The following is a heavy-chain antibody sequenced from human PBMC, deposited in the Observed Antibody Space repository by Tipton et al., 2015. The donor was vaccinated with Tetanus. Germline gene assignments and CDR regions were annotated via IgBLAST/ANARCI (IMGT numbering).Heavy chain of an antibody. CDR3: ARDPRAYCGGDCYYFDY. Sequence: SLRLSCAASGFTFSSYGMHWVRQAPGKGLEWVSVIWYDGSNKYYADSVKGRFTISRDNSKNTLYLQMNSLRAEDTAVYYCARDPRAYCGGDCYYFDYRGQGTLVTVSS. CDR2: IWYDGSNK. V-gene: IGHV3-33*01. D-gene: IGHD2-21*02. J-gene: IGHJ4*02. CDR1: GFTFSSYG.